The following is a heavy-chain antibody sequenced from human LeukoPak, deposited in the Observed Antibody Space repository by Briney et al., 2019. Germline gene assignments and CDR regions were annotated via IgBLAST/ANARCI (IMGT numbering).Heavy chain of an antibody. CDR1: GYTFTSHW. J-gene: IGHJ5*02. V-gene: IGHV5-10-1*04. Sequence: GESLKISCRGSGYTFTSHWISWVRQLPGKGLEWMGRIDPSDSSIDYSPSFQGQVTISADKSISTAYLQWSSLKASDTAMYYCATTYDSSGYWWFDPWGQGTLVTVSS. CDR2: IDPSDSSI. D-gene: IGHD3-22*01. CDR3: ATTYDSSGYWWFDP.